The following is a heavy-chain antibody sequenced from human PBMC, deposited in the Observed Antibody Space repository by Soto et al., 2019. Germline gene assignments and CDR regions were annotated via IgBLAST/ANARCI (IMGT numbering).Heavy chain of an antibody. CDR1: GYSFTNYG. D-gene: IGHD3-22*01. CDR3: ARVEDYFDSSGYNH. J-gene: IGHJ5*02. Sequence: ASVKVSCKASGYSFTNYGITWVRQAPGQGLEWMGWISYNGNTNYAQNLQGRVTMTTDTSTNTAYMELRGLSSDDTAVYYCARVEDYFDSSGYNHWGQGTLVTVSS. CDR2: ISYNGNT. V-gene: IGHV1-18*04.